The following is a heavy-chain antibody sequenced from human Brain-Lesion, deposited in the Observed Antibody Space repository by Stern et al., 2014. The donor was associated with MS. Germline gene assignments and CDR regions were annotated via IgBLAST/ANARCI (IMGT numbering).Heavy chain of an antibody. CDR3: ARGARYSDSSGYYFYFDY. V-gene: IGHV4-31*03. Sequence: QLQLQESGPGLVKPSQTLPLTCTVSGGSINSGGYYWSCIRQYPGKGLEWIGYIYYTGSAYYDPSLKSRLSMSIDTSKNQFSLNLNSVTAADTAVYYCARGARYSDSSGYYFYFDYWGQGTLVTVSS. D-gene: IGHD3-22*01. CDR2: IYYTGSA. CDR1: GGSINSGGYY. J-gene: IGHJ4*02.